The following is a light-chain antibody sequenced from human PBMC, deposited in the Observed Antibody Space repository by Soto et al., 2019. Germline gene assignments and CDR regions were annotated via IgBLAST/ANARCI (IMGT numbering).Light chain of an antibody. Sequence: DIQMNQSPSSLSASVGDRVTITCRASQGISSYLAWYQQKPGKAPQLLIYAASTLHSGVPSRFSGSGSATDFTLTISSLQPEDVATYYCQKYNSSPLTFGGGTRVEV. J-gene: IGKJ4*01. CDR3: QKYNSSPLT. CDR2: AAS. CDR1: QGISSY. V-gene: IGKV1-27*01.